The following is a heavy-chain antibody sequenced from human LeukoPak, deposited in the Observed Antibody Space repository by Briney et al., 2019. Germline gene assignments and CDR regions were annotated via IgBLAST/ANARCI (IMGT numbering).Heavy chain of an antibody. J-gene: IGHJ4*02. CDR1: GFTFSSYA. Sequence: GGSLRPSCAASGFTFSSYAMSWVRQAPGKGLEWVSAISGSGGSTYYADSVKGRFTISRDNSKNTLYLQVNSLRAEDTAVYYCAKFLPTHIVVANYYFDYWGQGTLVTVSS. CDR2: ISGSGGST. D-gene: IGHD2-21*01. V-gene: IGHV3-23*01. CDR3: AKFLPTHIVVANYYFDY.